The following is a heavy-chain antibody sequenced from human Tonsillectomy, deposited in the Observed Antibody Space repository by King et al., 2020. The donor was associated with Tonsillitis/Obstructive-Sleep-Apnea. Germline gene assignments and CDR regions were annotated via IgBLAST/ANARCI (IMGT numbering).Heavy chain of an antibody. CDR1: GFTFSNFW. Sequence: VQLVESGGGLVQPGGSLRISCAASGFTFSNFWMNWVRQAPGKGLEWVANIEQDGSEKYYVDSVKGRFTISRDNAKDSLYLQMNSLRPEDSAVYYCARGLRPLNAFDIWGQGTLVTVSS. V-gene: IGHV3-7*04. J-gene: IGHJ3*02. CDR3: ARGLRPLNAFDI. CDR2: IEQDGSEK.